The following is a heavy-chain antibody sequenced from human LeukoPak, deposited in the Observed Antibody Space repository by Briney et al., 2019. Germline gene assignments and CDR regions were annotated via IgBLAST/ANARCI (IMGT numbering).Heavy chain of an antibody. CDR2: INWNGGST. J-gene: IGHJ4*02. D-gene: IGHD3-22*01. CDR3: ARDRYYDSSGTPV. V-gene: IGHV3-20*04. CDR1: GFTFDDYG. Sequence: PGGSLRLSCAASGFTFDDYGMSWDRQAPGRGLEWVSGINWNGGSTGYADSVKGRFTISRDNAKNSLYLQMNSLRAEDTALYYCARDRYYDSSGTPVWGQGTLVTVSS.